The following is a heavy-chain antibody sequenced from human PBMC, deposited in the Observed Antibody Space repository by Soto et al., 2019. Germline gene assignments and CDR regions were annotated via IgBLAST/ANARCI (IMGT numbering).Heavy chain of an antibody. CDR1: GFTFDTHW. J-gene: IGHJ4*02. D-gene: IGHD1-26*01. V-gene: IGHV3-74*01. CDR2: IYFDGITT. Sequence: LRLSCTASGFTFDTHWMHWVRQAPGKGLVWVSRIYFDGITTNYADSVKGRLTVSRDNAKNTVYLHVNTLRDEDTAVYYCARGGAMGVDYWGQGTLVTVSS. CDR3: ARGGAMGVDY.